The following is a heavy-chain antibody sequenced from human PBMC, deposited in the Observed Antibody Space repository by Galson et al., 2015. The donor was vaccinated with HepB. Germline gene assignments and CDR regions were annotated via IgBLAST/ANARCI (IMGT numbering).Heavy chain of an antibody. CDR2: INPNSGST. CDR1: GYTFTSYY. V-gene: IGHV1-46*01. D-gene: IGHD2-2*01. CDR3: AREVVPAAYYGMDV. Sequence: SVKVSCKASGYTFTSYYMHWVRQAPGQGLEWMGIINPNSGSTSYAQKFQGRVTMTRDTSTSTLYMELSSLRSEDTAVYYCAREVVPAAYYGMDVWGQGTTVTVSS. J-gene: IGHJ6*02.